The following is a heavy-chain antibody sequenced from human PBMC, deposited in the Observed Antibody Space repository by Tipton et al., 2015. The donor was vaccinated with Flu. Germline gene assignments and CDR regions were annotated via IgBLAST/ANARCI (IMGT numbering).Heavy chain of an antibody. CDR1: GYMFTNYV. D-gene: IGHD6-19*01. J-gene: IGHJ4*02. CDR3: ARGDSGGPWYFDY. Sequence: QMQPVQSGAEVKKPGASVKVSCKASGYMFTNYVIHWVRQAPGQRLEWMGWINGGHGRTKFSQKFQGRVTITKDTSATTAYMELSSLRPEDSAIYYCARGDSGGPWYFDYWGQGTLVTVSS. CDR2: INGGHGRT. V-gene: IGHV1-3*01.